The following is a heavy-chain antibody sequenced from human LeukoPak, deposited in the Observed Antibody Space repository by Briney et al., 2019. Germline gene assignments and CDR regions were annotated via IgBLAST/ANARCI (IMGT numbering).Heavy chain of an antibody. CDR1: GFTFSSYA. CDR2: MSGSGGPT. V-gene: IGHV3-23*01. J-gene: IGHJ4*02. CDR3: AKLQAGYYDSSGYHFDY. Sequence: GGSLRLSCAASGFTFSSYAMGSVRQAPGKGLEWVSVMSGSGGPTYYADSVKGRFTSSTDNSKNTVYLEMNSLRVDDTAVYYCAKLQAGYYDSSGYHFDYWGQGTLVTVSS. D-gene: IGHD3-22*01.